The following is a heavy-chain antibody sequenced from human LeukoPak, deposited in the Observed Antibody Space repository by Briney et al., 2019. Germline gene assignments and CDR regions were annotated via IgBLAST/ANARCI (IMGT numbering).Heavy chain of an antibody. D-gene: IGHD3-10*01. Sequence: GGSLRLSCSGSGFTFSSYAMHWVRQAPGKGLEWVSYISSSSSYTNYADSVKGRFTISRDNAKNSLYLQMNSLRAEDTAVYYCARVPHYYGSLFDYWGQGTLVTVSS. J-gene: IGHJ4*02. CDR3: ARVPHYYGSLFDY. CDR1: GFTFSSYA. V-gene: IGHV3-21*05. CDR2: ISSSSSYT.